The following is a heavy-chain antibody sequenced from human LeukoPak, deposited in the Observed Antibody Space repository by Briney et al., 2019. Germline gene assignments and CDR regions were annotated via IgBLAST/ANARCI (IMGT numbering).Heavy chain of an antibody. J-gene: IGHJ5*02. Sequence: GGSLRLSCAASGFTFSSYWMHWVRQAPGKGLVWVSRINSDGSSTSYADSVKGRFTISRDNAKNTVYLQMNSLRVEDTAVYYCATVRSGSWDWFDPWGQGTLVTVSS. D-gene: IGHD3-10*01. CDR1: GFTFSSYW. V-gene: IGHV3-74*01. CDR3: ATVRSGSWDWFDP. CDR2: INSDGSST.